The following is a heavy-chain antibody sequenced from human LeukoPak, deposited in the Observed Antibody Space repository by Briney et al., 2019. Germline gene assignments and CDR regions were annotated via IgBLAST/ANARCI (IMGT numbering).Heavy chain of an antibody. CDR2: INSDGSSA. D-gene: IGHD6-13*01. V-gene: IGHV3-74*01. Sequence: GGSLRLSCAASGFTISTYSMHWVRQAPGKGLVWLSHINSDGSSASYADSVKGRFTISRDNAKNTLYLQMNSLRAEDTAIYYCARDIRAAGLDYWGQGTLVTVSS. CDR1: GFTISTYS. CDR3: ARDIRAAGLDY. J-gene: IGHJ4*02.